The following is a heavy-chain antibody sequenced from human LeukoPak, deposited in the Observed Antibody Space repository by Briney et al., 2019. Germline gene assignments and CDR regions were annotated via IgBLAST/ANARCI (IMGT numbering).Heavy chain of an antibody. J-gene: IGHJ3*02. D-gene: IGHD1-26*01. V-gene: IGHV4-34*01. Sequence: SETLSLTCALYGGSFTYYYWAWIRQPPGKGLEWIGEVNHAGTADYNPSLKSRVTISVDTSKNQFSLKLSSVTAADTAVYYCARLAGAVTVGAFDIWGQGTMVTVSS. CDR1: GGSFTYYY. CDR2: VNHAGTA. CDR3: ARLAGAVTVGAFDI.